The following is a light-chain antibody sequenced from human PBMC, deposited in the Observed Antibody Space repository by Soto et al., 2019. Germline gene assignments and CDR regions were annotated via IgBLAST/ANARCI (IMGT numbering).Light chain of an antibody. CDR2: DAS. Sequence: DIQMPQSPSPLSASVGDSVTITCRASQTIGSWLAWYQQKPGTAPKLLIYDASTLESGVPSRFSGSGSGTEFTLTISSLQPDDFATYYCQQYDNYPLTFGGGTKVDIK. J-gene: IGKJ4*01. CDR1: QTIGSW. CDR3: QQYDNYPLT. V-gene: IGKV1-5*01.